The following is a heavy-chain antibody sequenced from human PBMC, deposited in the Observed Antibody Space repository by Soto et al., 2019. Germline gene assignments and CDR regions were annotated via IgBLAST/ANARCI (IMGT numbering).Heavy chain of an antibody. V-gene: IGHV3-33*01. CDR1: GFTFSGYG. Sequence: PGGSLRLSCVASGFTFSGYGVHWVRQAPGKGLEWVAVIWSDGSNKYYADSVRGRFTISRDNSRNTLSLQMDSLRAEDTAVYYCARDYGSSGYYLDALDIWGQGTMVTVSS. CDR2: IWSDGSNK. J-gene: IGHJ3*02. D-gene: IGHD3-22*01. CDR3: ARDYGSSGYYLDALDI.